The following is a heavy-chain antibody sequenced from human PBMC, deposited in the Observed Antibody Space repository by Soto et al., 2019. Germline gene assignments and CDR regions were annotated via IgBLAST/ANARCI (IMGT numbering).Heavy chain of an antibody. CDR1: GDSVSNGNW. J-gene: IGHJ4*02. CDR2: IHQSGDT. Sequence: QVQLKESGPGLVTPWGTLSLTCAVSGDSVSNGNWWCWVRQPPGRGLEWVREIHQSGDTNYNPSLTSRVTVSADRSNNQYSLRLNSVTAADTAMYYCATRTSVFGIVAFYWGQGILVTVSS. CDR3: ATRTSVFGIVAFY. D-gene: IGHD3-3*01. V-gene: IGHV4-4*02.